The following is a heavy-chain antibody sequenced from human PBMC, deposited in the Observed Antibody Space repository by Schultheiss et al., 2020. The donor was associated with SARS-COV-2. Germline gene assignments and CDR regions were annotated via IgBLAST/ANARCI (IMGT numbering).Heavy chain of an antibody. D-gene: IGHD6-13*01. Sequence: GGSLRLSCAASGFAFNEYAMSWVRQAPGKGLEWVSVVTGDGHSTYYADSVKGRFTISRDNSKNSLYLQMNSLRAEDTAVYYCARDLIAQQLAYYYYYMDVWGKGTTVTVSS. V-gene: IGHV3-23*01. CDR1: GFAFNEYA. J-gene: IGHJ6*03. CDR2: VTGDGHST. CDR3: ARDLIAQQLAYYYYYMDV.